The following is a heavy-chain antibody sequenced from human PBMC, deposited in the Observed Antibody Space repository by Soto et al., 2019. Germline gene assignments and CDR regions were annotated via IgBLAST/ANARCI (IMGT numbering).Heavy chain of an antibody. D-gene: IGHD3-10*01. J-gene: IGHJ4*02. V-gene: IGHV4-34*01. Sequence: SETLSLTCAVYGGSFSGYYWSWIRQPPGKGLEWIGEINHSGSTNYNPSLKSRVTISVDTSKNQFSLKLSSVTAADTAVYYCARGPGDYYGSGSPALDYWGQGTLVTVSS. CDR3: ARGPGDYYGSGSPALDY. CDR1: GGSFSGYY. CDR2: INHSGST.